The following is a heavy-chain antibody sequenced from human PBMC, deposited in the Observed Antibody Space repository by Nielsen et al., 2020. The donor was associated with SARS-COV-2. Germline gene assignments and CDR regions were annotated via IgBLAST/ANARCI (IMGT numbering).Heavy chain of an antibody. V-gene: IGHV3-20*04. CDR1: GFTFDDYG. CDR2: INWNGGST. Sequence: GGSLRLSCAASGFTFDDYGMSWVRQAPGKGLEWVSGINWNGGSTGYADSVKGRFTISRDNAKSSLYLQMNSLRAEDTAFYYCAKVYGDYVGFFDVWGRGTLVTVSS. J-gene: IGHJ2*01. CDR3: AKVYGDYVGFFDV. D-gene: IGHD4-17*01.